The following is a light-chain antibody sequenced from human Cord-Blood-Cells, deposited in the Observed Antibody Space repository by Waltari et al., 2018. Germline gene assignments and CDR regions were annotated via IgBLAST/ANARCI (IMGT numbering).Light chain of an antibody. Sequence: DIQMTQSPSSLSASIGDRVTITCRAIQSISSYLNWYQQKPGKAPKHLIVAASSLQSGVPSRFSGSGSGTDFTLTISSLQPEDFATYYCQQSYSTPFAFGPGTKVDIK. J-gene: IGKJ3*01. CDR1: QSISSY. CDR3: QQSYSTPFA. CDR2: AAS. V-gene: IGKV1-39*01.